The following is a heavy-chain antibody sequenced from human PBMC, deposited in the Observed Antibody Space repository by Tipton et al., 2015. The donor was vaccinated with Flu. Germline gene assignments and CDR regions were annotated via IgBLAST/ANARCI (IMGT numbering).Heavy chain of an antibody. CDR1: GGSISSYY. CDR3: ARLSSNWYHQLDN. Sequence: TLSLTCTVSGGSISSYYWSWIRQSPGKGLEWIGYISYSGSTNYNPSLKSRVTISVDTSKNQFSLKLSSVTAADTAVYYCARLSSNWYHQLDNWDQGTLVTVSS. CDR2: ISYSGST. V-gene: IGHV4-59*01. D-gene: IGHD6-13*01. J-gene: IGHJ4*02.